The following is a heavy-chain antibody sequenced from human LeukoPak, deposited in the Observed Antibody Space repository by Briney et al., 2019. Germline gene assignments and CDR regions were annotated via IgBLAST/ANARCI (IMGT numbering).Heavy chain of an antibody. CDR3: ASRGYSYGLTIDY. Sequence: PGGSLRLSCAASGFTVSSNYMSWVRQAPGKGLEWVSVIYSGGSTYYADSVKGRFTISRDNSKNTVYLQMNSLRTEDTAVYYCASRGYSYGLTIDYWGQGTLVTVSS. J-gene: IGHJ4*02. CDR2: IYSGGST. V-gene: IGHV3-53*01. D-gene: IGHD5-18*01. CDR1: GFTVSSNY.